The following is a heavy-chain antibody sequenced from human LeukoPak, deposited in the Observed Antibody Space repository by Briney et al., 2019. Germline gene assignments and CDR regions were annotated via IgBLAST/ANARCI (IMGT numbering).Heavy chain of an antibody. CDR3: ASQSYEY. Sequence: SVKVSCKASGGTSSTYTITWVRQAPRQGLEWMGGIIPIFRTPNYAQKFQGRVTMTTDTSTSTAYMELRSLRSDDTAVYYCASQSYEYWGQGTLVTVSS. CDR1: GGTSSTYT. CDR2: IIPIFRTP. V-gene: IGHV1-69*05. J-gene: IGHJ4*02. D-gene: IGHD1-26*01.